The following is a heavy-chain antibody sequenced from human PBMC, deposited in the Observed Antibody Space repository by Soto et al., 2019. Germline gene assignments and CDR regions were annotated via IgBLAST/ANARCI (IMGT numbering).Heavy chain of an antibody. CDR1: RFTFSSNA. V-gene: IGHV3-23*01. D-gene: IGHD2-15*01. Sequence: PGGSLRLSCSASRFTFSSNAMSWVRQAPGKGLEWVSAISGSGGSTYYADSVKGRFTISRDNSKNTLYLQMNSRRAEDTAVYYCAKAVVAAAGEYYGMDVWGQG. J-gene: IGHJ6*02. CDR3: AKAVVAAAGEYYGMDV. CDR2: ISGSGGST.